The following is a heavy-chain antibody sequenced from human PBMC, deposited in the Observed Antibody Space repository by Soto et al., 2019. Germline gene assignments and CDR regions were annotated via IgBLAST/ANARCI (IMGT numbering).Heavy chain of an antibody. J-gene: IGHJ4*02. CDR3: AKGPPLRYFDWLLPRGYYFDY. CDR2: ISGSGGST. D-gene: IGHD3-9*01. CDR1: GFTFSSYA. V-gene: IGHV3-23*01. Sequence: HPGGSLRLSCAASGFTFSSYAMSWVRQAPGKGLEWVSAISGSGGSTYYADSVKGRFTISRDNSKNTLYLQMNSLRAEDTAVYYCAKGPPLRYFDWLLPRGYYFDYWGQGTLVTVSS.